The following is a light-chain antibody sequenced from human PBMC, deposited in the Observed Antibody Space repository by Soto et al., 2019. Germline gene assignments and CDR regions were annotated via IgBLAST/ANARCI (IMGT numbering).Light chain of an antibody. CDR1: SSDVGSYNL. CDR2: DVS. CDR3: SSYTSSSTLYV. Sequence: QSALTQPASVSGSPGQSITISCTGTSSDVGSYNLVPWYQQHPGKAPKLMIYDVSNRPSGVSNRFSGSKSGNTASLTISGLQAEDEADYYCSSYTSSSTLYVFGTGTKVTVL. V-gene: IGLV2-14*02. J-gene: IGLJ1*01.